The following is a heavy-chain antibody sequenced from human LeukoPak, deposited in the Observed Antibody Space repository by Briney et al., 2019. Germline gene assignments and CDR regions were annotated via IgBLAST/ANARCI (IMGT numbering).Heavy chain of an antibody. J-gene: IGHJ4*02. CDR1: GFTFSSYW. V-gene: IGHV3-7*01. CDR3: AKDRCSSTSCYVEY. Sequence: PGGSLRLSCAASGFTFSSYWMSWVRQAPGKGLEWVANIKQDGSEKYYVDSVKGRFTISRDNSKNTLYLQMNSLRAEDTAVYYCAKDRCSSTSCYVEYWGQGTLVTVSS. D-gene: IGHD2-2*01. CDR2: IKQDGSEK.